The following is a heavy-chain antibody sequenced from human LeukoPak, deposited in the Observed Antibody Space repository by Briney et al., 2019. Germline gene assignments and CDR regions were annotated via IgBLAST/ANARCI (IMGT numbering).Heavy chain of an antibody. CDR3: ARGRDTAMVYFDY. D-gene: IGHD5-18*01. J-gene: IGHJ4*02. V-gene: IGHV3-21*01. Sequence: GGPLRLSCAASGFTFSSYSMNWVRQAPGKGLEWVSSISSSSSYIYYADSVKGRFTISRDNAKNSLYLQMNSLRAEDTAVYYCARGRDTAMVYFDYWGQGTLVTVSS. CDR1: GFTFSSYS. CDR2: ISSSSSYI.